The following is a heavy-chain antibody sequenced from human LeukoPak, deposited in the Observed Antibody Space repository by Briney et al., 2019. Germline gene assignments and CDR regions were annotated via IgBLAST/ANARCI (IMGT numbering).Heavy chain of an antibody. J-gene: IGHJ2*01. CDR2: IYSGGRT. CDR3: AGGGSTWDWYFDP. V-gene: IGHV3-53*01. Sequence: GGSLRLSCAASGFIFSTYYMTWVRQAPGKGLEWVSVIYSGGRTKYADSVKARFTSSRDNSKNTVSLQINNLRAEDTALYYCAGGGSTWDWYFDPWGRGTLVTVSS. D-gene: IGHD2-2*01. CDR1: GFIFSTYY.